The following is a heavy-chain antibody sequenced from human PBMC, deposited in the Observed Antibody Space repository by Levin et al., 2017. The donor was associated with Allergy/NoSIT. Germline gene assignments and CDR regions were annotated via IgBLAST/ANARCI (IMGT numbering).Heavy chain of an antibody. J-gene: IGHJ4*02. Sequence: PSETLSLTCTVSGGSVNSINYYWGWIRQPPGKGLEWIGAIDYGGSTYYIPSLKSRVTISVDTSKNQFSLKLSSVTAADTAVYYCARHSGAAPFGFFNYWGQGTLVTVSS. CDR1: GGSVNSINYY. CDR3: ARHSGAAPFGFFNY. D-gene: IGHD3-10*01. CDR2: IDYGGST. V-gene: IGHV4-39*01.